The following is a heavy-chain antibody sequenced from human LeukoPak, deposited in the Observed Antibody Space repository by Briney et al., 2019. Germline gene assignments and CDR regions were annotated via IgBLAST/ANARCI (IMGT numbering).Heavy chain of an antibody. D-gene: IGHD2-2*02. V-gene: IGHV1-46*02. CDR2: INPSGGST. Sequence: ASVKVSCKASGYTFNSYYMHWVRQAPGQGLEWMGIINPSGGSTSYAQKFQGRVTMTRDMSTSTVYMELSSLRSEDTAVYYCARDRGYCSSTSCYSPLNWFDPWGQGTLVTVSS. CDR1: GYTFNSYY. CDR3: ARDRGYCSSTSCYSPLNWFDP. J-gene: IGHJ5*02.